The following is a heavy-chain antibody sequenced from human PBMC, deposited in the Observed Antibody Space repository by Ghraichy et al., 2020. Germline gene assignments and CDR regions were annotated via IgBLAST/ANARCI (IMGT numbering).Heavy chain of an antibody. CDR2: IYHSGST. V-gene: IGHV4-38-2*02. CDR1: GYSISSGYY. Sequence: SETLSLTCTVSGYSISSGYYWGWIRQPPGKGLEWIGSIYHSGSTYYNPSLKSRVTISVDTSKNQFSLKLSSVTAADTAVYYCARDTKQWLVRAPCYMDVWGKGTTVTVSS. D-gene: IGHD6-19*01. J-gene: IGHJ6*03. CDR3: ARDTKQWLVRAPCYMDV.